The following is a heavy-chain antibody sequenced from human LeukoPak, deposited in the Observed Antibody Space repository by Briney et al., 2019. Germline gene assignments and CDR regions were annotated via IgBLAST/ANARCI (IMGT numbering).Heavy chain of an antibody. CDR2: IYYSGST. D-gene: IGHD3-3*02. CDR3: ARAFYPGYYSYMAV. V-gene: IGHV4-39*07. J-gene: IGHJ6*03. CDR1: GGSISSSNYY. Sequence: SETLSLTCTVSGGSISSSNYYWGWIRQPPGKGLEWIGSIYYSGSTYYNTSLKSRVTISLDTSKNQFSLKLSSVTAADTAVYYCARAFYPGYYSYMAVWGKGTTVTVSS.